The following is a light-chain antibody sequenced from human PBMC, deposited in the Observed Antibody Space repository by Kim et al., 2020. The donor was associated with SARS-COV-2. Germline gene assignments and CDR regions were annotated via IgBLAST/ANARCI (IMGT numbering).Light chain of an antibody. CDR3: SSCRSSTTLV. Sequence: GQSITSACTRTSTDMGGCNYVSWHQQLRGRGPKLMIYDVTKRPSWVSNRFSGSKSGNTATLTISGLQAEDEADYYCSSCRSSTTLVFGGGTKLTVL. CDR2: DVT. V-gene: IGLV2-14*03. J-gene: IGLJ2*01. CDR1: STDMGGCNY.